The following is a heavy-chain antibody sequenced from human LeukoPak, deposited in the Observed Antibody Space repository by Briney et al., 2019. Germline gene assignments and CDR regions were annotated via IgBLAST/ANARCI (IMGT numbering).Heavy chain of an antibody. J-gene: IGHJ4*02. D-gene: IGHD6-13*01. CDR3: ARSSIIAAAGPYYFDY. CDR1: GFTFDDYA. CDR2: ISWNSGSI. Sequence: PGGSLRLSCAASGFTFDDYAMHWVRQAPGKGLEWVSGISWNSGSIVYADPVKGRFTISRDNAKNSLYLQMNSLRSEDTAVYYCARSSIIAAAGPYYFDYWGQGTLVTVSS. V-gene: IGHV3-9*01.